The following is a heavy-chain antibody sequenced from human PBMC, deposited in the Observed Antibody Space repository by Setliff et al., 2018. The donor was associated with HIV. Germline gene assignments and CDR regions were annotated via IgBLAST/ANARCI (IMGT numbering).Heavy chain of an antibody. CDR2: MYYSGNT. CDR3: ARDQSDWFY. Sequence: TPETLSLTCTVSGVSISNYYWSWIRQPPGKGLEWIGYMYYSGNTNYNPSLKSRVTISVDTSKSQFSLKLNSVTAADTAVYYCARDQSDWFYWGQGTMVTVSS. CDR1: GVSISNYY. D-gene: IGHD3-3*01. V-gene: IGHV4-59*01. J-gene: IGHJ4*03.